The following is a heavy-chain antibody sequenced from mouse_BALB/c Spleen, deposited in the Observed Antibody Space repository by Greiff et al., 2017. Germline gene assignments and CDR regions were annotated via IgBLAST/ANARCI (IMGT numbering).Heavy chain of an antibody. CDR2: IDPENGNT. D-gene: IGHD1-1*01. V-gene: IGHV14-1*02. J-gene: IGHJ3*01. Sequence: LPQSGAELVRPGALVKLSCKASGFNIKDYYMHWVKQRPEQGLEWIGWIDPENGNTIYDPKFQGKASITADTSSNTAYLQLSSLTSEDTAVYYCARGHYYGSSYEAYWGQGTLVTVSA. CDR1: GFNIKDYY. CDR3: ARGHYYGSSYEAY.